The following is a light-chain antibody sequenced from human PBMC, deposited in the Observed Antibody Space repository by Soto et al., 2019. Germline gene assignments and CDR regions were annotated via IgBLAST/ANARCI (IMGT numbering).Light chain of an antibody. J-gene: IGKJ1*01. CDR2: DAS. V-gene: IGKV1-5*01. Sequence: DLQMTQSPSTLSASVGDRVKITCRASQSISSWLAWYQQQPGKAPKILIYDASTLESGVPSRFSGSGSGTEFSLTISRLQPEDFATYYCQQYDTNPKTFGQGTKVDIK. CDR1: QSISSW. CDR3: QQYDTNPKT.